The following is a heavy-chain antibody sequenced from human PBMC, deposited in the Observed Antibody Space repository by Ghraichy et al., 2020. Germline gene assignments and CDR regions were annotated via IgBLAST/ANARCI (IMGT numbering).Heavy chain of an antibody. CDR1: GFTFSGYS. CDR2: ITSSSSTI. V-gene: IGHV3-48*02. CDR3: ARGYTVVRFYYYDGMDV. Sequence: GGSLRLSCVGSGFTFSGYSMNWVRQSPGKGLEWVSYITSSSSTISYADSVKGRFTISRDNAQNSLFLQMNILRDEDTAVYYCARGYTVVRFYYYDGMDVWGQGTTVTVSS. J-gene: IGHJ6*02. D-gene: IGHD3-16*02.